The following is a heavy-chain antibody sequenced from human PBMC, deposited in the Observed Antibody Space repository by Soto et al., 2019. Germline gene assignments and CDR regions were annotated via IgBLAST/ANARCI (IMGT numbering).Heavy chain of an antibody. V-gene: IGHV3-7*05. CDR1: GFTFSSYW. CDR3: AREGFSTWQQLDLFDY. J-gene: IGHJ4*02. D-gene: IGHD6-13*01. CDR2: IKQDGSEK. Sequence: GGSLRLSCAASGFTFSSYWMSWVRQAPGKGLEWVANIKQDGSEKYYVDSVKGRFTISRDNAKNSLYLQMNSLRAEDTAVYYCAREGFSTWQQLDLFDYWGQGTLVTVSS.